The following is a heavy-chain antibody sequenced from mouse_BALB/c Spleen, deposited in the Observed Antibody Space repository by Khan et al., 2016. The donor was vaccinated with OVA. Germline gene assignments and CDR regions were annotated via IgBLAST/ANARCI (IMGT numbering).Heavy chain of an antibody. CDR1: GYTFTSYT. V-gene: IGHV1-4*01. Sequence: QVQLQQSGAELARPGASVKMSCKASGYTFTSYTIHWIKKRPGKGLEWIGYINPSNGYTNYNQKFKDKATMTTDKSSTTAYLQLSSLTSDDSAVYYCLSDGAYHRSDGWFAYWGQGTLVTVSA. J-gene: IGHJ3*01. CDR3: LSDGAYHRSDGWFAY. D-gene: IGHD2-14*01. CDR2: INPSNGYT.